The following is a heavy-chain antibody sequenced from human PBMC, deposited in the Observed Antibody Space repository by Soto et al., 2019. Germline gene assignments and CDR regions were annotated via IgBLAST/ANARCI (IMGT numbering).Heavy chain of an antibody. CDR2: IWYDGSNK. CDR3: ARTNSSGFYFYY. V-gene: IGHV3-33*01. J-gene: IGHJ4*02. CDR1: GFTFSSYG. Sequence: QVQLVESGGGVVQPGRSLRLSCAASGFTFSSYGMHWVRQAPGKGLEWVAVIWYDGSNKYYADSVKGRFTISRDNSKNTLYLQMNSLRAEDTAVYYCARTNSSGFYFYYWGQGTLVTVSS. D-gene: IGHD6-19*01.